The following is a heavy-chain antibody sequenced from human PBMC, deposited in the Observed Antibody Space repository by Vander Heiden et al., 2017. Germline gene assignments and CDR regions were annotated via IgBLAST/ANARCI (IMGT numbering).Heavy chain of an antibody. V-gene: IGHV3-48*03. D-gene: IGHD6-13*01. CDR3: AREVAAAGISYGLDV. Sequence: EVQLVESGGGLVEPGGSLRLSCAASGFTFSCFEMNWVRQAPGKSLEWVSYISTSGSMIHYTDSLKGRVINSRDNAKNSLYLQMNSLRAEDTAVYYCAREVAAAGISYGLDVWGQGTTVTVSS. J-gene: IGHJ6*02. CDR1: GFTFSCFE. CDR2: ISTSGSMI.